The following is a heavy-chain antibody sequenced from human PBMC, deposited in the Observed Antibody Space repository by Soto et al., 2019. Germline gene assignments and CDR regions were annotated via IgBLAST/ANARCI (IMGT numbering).Heavy chain of an antibody. D-gene: IGHD3-10*01. Sequence: LRLSCAASGFTFSSYGMHWVRQAPGKGLEWVAVISYDGSNKYYADSVKGRFTISRDNSKNTLYLQMNSLRAEDTAVYYCATITMVRGVIYWGQGTLVTVSS. V-gene: IGHV3-30*03. CDR2: ISYDGSNK. CDR3: ATITMVRGVIY. J-gene: IGHJ4*02. CDR1: GFTFSSYG.